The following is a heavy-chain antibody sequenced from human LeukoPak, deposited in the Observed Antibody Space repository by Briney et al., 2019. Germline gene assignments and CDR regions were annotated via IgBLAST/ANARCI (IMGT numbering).Heavy chain of an antibody. Sequence: GGSLRLSCVASGFTFSSYSMTWVRQAPGKGLEWVSYISTSSSPIYYADSVKGRFTISRDSAKNSLYLQMNSLRAEDTAIYYCARDASYYFDTSAPGYFDYWGQGTLVTVSS. CDR2: ISTSSSPI. V-gene: IGHV3-48*01. CDR1: GFTFSSYS. CDR3: ARDASYYFDTSAPGYFDY. J-gene: IGHJ4*02. D-gene: IGHD3-22*01.